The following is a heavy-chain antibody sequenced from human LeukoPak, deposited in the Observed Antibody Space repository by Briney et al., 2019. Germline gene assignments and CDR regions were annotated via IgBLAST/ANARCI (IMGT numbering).Heavy chain of an antibody. V-gene: IGHV4-59*08. CDR2: IDHSGST. CDR3: ARPLGYSGYHGPPRGWFDP. Sequence: PSETLCLTCTVSGDSMSGYYWSWIRQAPGKGLEWVGNIDHSGSTNYNPSLKSRVTMSVDTSKSQFSLISLKLTSVTAADTAVYYCARPLGYSGYHGPPRGWFDPWGQGTLVTASS. J-gene: IGHJ5*02. D-gene: IGHD5-12*01. CDR1: GDSMSGYY.